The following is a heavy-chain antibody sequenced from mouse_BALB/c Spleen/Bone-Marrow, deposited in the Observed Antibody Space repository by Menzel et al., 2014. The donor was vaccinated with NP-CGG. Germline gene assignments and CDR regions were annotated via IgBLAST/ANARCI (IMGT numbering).Heavy chain of an antibody. J-gene: IGHJ4*01. D-gene: IGHD2-3*01. CDR1: GFTFSSFT. V-gene: IGHV5-6-4*01. CDR2: ITSGGGFT. CDR3: TRDLYDGYSYYAMDY. Sequence: VMLVESGGGLVKPGGSLQLSCAASGFTFSSFTMSWVPPTPEKRVEWVETITSGGGFTYYPDSGQGRFTISRNKAKRTPYLQMSSLKSEDTAMYYCTRDLYDGYSYYAMDYWGQGTSVTVTS.